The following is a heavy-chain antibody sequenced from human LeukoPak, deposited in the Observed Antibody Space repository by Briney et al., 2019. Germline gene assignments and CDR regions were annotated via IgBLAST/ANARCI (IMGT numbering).Heavy chain of an antibody. J-gene: IGHJ6*02. D-gene: IGHD1-1*01. CDR2: ISGSGGST. V-gene: IGHV3-23*01. CDR3: AKDLPWNDDGGYYYYGMDV. Sequence: PGGSLRLSCAASGFTFSSHAMNWVRQAPGQGLEWVSAISGSGGSTYYADSVKGRFTISRDNSKNTLYLQMNSLRAEDTAVYYCAKDLPWNDDGGYYYYGMDVWGQGTTVTVSS. CDR1: GFTFSSHA.